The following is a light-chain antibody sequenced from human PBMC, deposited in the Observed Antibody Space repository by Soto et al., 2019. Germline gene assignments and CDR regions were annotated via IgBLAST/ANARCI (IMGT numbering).Light chain of an antibody. Sequence: QSALTQPASVSGSPGQSITISCTGTSSDVGGYNYVSWYQQHQGKAPKLMIYDVSNRPSGVSNRFSDSKSGNTAYLTISGLQAEDEADYYCSSYTSSSTLVVFGGGTKLTVL. V-gene: IGLV2-14*01. J-gene: IGLJ2*01. CDR3: SSYTSSSTLVV. CDR1: SSDVGGYNY. CDR2: DVS.